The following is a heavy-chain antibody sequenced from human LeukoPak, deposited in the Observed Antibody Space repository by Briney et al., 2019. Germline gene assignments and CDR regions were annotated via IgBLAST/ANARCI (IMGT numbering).Heavy chain of an antibody. D-gene: IGHD6-13*01. CDR3: ARAKVGAAGFFDY. J-gene: IGHJ4*02. Sequence: RGSLRLSCAASGFTLSSNYMSWVRQAPGKGLEWVSIIYSDGTAYYADSVKGRFTISRDNSKNTLYLQMNSLRAEDTAVYYCARAKVGAAGFFDYWGQGTLVTVSS. CDR2: IYSDGTA. CDR1: GFTLSSNY. V-gene: IGHV3-53*01.